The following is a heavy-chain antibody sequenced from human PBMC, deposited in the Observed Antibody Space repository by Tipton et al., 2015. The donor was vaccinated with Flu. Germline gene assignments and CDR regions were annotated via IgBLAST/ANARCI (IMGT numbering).Heavy chain of an antibody. V-gene: IGHV3-23*01. D-gene: IGHD3-3*01. CDR1: GLTFGNYA. CDR3: AKDWDYSFWSGFFTD. Sequence: SGLTFGNYAMSWVRQPPGKGLEWVSAISGSADSTYYVDSVKGRFTISRDNSKNTLYLQMNSLRAEDTAVYYCAKDWDYSFWSGFFTDWGQGTLVTVSS. J-gene: IGHJ4*02. CDR2: ISGSADST.